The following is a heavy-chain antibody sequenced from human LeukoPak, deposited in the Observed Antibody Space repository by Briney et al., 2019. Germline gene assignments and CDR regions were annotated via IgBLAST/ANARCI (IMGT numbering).Heavy chain of an antibody. CDR2: ISSSSSTI. J-gene: IGHJ5*02. Sequence: GGSLRLSCAASGFTFSSYAMHWVRQAPGKGLEWVSYISSSSSTIYYADSVKGRFTISRDNAKNSLYLQMNSLRAEDTAVYYCARDPQWLVPGWFDPWGQGTLVTVSS. D-gene: IGHD6-19*01. CDR3: ARDPQWLVPGWFDP. V-gene: IGHV3-48*01. CDR1: GFTFSSYA.